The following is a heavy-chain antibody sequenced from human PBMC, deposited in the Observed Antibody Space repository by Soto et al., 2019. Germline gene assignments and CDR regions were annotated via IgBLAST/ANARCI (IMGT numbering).Heavy chain of an antibody. J-gene: IGHJ6*02. CDR2: IVVVSGNT. CDR3: AADYSSGWGAWDYYCGMDV. D-gene: IGHD6-19*01. CDR1: GFTFTSSA. V-gene: IGHV1-58*02. Sequence: QMQLVQSGPEVKKPGTSVKVSCKASGFTFTSSAMQWVRQARGQRLEWIGWIVVVSGNTNYAQKFQERVTLTRDMSTSTAYMALSSLSSEDTAVYYCAADYSSGWGAWDYYCGMDVWGQGTTVTVSS.